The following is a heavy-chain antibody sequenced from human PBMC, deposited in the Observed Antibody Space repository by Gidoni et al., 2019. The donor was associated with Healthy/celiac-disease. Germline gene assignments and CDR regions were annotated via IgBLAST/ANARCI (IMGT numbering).Heavy chain of an antibody. D-gene: IGHD7-27*01. CDR1: GFTFSSYG. V-gene: IGHV3-33*01. CDR2: IWYDGSNK. J-gene: IGHJ4*02. CDR3: ARDTGYSATGDLDGPLDY. Sequence: QVQLVESGGGVVQPGRSLRLSCAASGFTFSSYGMHWVRQAPGKGLEWVAVIWYDGSNKYYADSVKGRFTISRDNSKNTLYLQMNSLRAEDTAVYYCARDTGYSATGDLDGPLDYWGQGTLVTVSS.